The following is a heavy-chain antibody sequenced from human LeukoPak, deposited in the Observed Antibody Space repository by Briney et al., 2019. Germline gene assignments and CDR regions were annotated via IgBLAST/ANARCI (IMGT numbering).Heavy chain of an antibody. J-gene: IGHJ6*03. Sequence: ASVKVSCKPSGYSFSNYGISWVRQAPGRGLEWMGWISTYNGNTNYAQKFQGRVTMTTDTSTSTAYVELRSLRFDDTAVYYCARVFMIFGAVITYYMDVWGKGTTVTVSS. CDR2: ISTYNGNT. CDR3: ARVFMIFGAVITYYMDV. D-gene: IGHD3-3*01. V-gene: IGHV1-18*01. CDR1: GYSFSNYG.